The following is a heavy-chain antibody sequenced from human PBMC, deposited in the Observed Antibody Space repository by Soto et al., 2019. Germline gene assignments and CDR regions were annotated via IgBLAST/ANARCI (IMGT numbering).Heavy chain of an antibody. D-gene: IGHD6-6*01. CDR2: MNYSGTT. CDR3: ARVRSSSWDFDY. J-gene: IGHJ4*02. V-gene: IGHV4-39*01. CDR1: GASIRSTNYY. Sequence: QLQLQESGPGLLKPSETLSLTCTVSGASIRSTNYYWGWIRQPPGKGLEWIGSMNYSGTTYYNPSLKSRVTISVDTSKNQFALKLSSVTAADPAVFYCARVRSSSWDFDYWGQGTLVTVSS.